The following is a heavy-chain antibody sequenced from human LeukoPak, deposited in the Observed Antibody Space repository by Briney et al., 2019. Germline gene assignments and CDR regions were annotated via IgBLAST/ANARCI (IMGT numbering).Heavy chain of an antibody. CDR3: ASPSIAARPSAFDI. D-gene: IGHD6-6*01. Sequence: SETLSLTCAVSGYSISSGYYWGWIRQPPGKGLEWIGSIYHSGSTYHNPSLKSRVTISVDTSKNQFSLKLSSVTAADTAVYYCASPSIAARPSAFDIWGQGTMVTVSS. CDR1: GYSISSGYY. CDR2: IYHSGST. V-gene: IGHV4-38-2*01. J-gene: IGHJ3*02.